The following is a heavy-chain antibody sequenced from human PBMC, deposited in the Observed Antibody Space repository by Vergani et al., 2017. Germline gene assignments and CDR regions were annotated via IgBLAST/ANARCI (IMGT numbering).Heavy chain of an antibody. J-gene: IGHJ4*02. CDR2: IDYSGST. V-gene: IGHV4-61*10. CDR1: GGSVSSGSYY. Sequence: QVQLQESGPGLVKPSETLSLTCTVSGGSVSSGSYYWSWIRQPAGKGMEWIGYIDYSGSTYYNPSLKSRVTISVDTSKNQFSLKLSSVTAADTAVYYCAVGYGYKNDYWGQGTLVTVSS. D-gene: IGHD5-18*01. CDR3: AVGYGYKNDY.